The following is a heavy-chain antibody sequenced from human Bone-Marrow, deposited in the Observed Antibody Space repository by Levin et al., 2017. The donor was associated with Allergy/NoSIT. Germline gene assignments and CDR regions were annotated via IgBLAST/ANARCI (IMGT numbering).Heavy chain of an antibody. CDR3: VRGSSSRGYDY. CDR2: IDTSGST. Sequence: ESLKISCTVSGASLNYYYWTWIRHPAGRGLEWIGRIDTSGSTNYKPSLMSRVTMSIDTSKNQFSLILRSVTAADTAVYYCVRGSSSRGYDYWGQGAVVTVSS. J-gene: IGHJ4*02. CDR1: GASLNYYY. D-gene: IGHD6-13*01. V-gene: IGHV4-4*07.